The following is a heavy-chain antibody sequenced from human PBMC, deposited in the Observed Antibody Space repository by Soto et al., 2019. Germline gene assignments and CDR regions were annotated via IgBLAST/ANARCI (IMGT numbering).Heavy chain of an antibody. V-gene: IGHV1-18*04. J-gene: IGHJ6*02. CDR2: ISAYNGNT. D-gene: IGHD3-3*01. CDR3: ARDFWSGYYTPVYGMDV. Sequence: GASVKVSCKASGYTFTSYGISWLRQAPGQGLEWMGWISAYNGNTDYAQKLQGRVTMTTDTSTSTAYMELRSLRSDDTAVYYCARDFWSGYYTPVYGMDVWGQGTTVTVSS. CDR1: GYTFTSYG.